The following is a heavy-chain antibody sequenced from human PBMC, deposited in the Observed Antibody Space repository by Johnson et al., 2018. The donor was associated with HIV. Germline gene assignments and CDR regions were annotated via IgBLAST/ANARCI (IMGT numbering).Heavy chain of an antibody. CDR3: ARDRQAVRGTFDI. CDR1: GFTFSSAW. J-gene: IGHJ3*02. D-gene: IGHD6-19*01. V-gene: IGHV3-11*04. Sequence: QVQLVESGGGLVKPGGSLRLSCAASGFTFSSAWMSWVRQAPGKGLEWVSAISSSGSTIYYADSVKGRFTISRDNSKNTLYLQMDSLRAEDTAVYYCARDRQAVRGTFDIWVQGTMVTVSS. CDR2: ISSSGSTI.